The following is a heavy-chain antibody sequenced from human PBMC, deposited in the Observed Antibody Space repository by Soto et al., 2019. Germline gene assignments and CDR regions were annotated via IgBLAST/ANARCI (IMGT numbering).Heavy chain of an antibody. D-gene: IGHD3-16*01. CDR3: ANGGHVAY. Sequence: EVQLVESGGDLVQPGGSLRLSCAASGFTFSSFWMTWVRQAPGKGLEWVANINQDGSEKHYVDSVKGRFTISRDNAKNSLYLQMNSLSAEDTAVYYCANGGHVAYCGQGTLVTVS. V-gene: IGHV3-7*05. CDR1: GFTFSSFW. CDR2: INQDGSEK. J-gene: IGHJ4*02.